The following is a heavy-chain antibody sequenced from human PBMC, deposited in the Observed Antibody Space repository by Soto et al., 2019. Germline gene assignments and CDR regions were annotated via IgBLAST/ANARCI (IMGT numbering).Heavy chain of an antibody. D-gene: IGHD5-12*01. Sequence: SVKVSCKASGGTFSSYAISWVRQAPGQGLEWMGGIIPIFGTANYAQKFQGRVTITADESTSTAYMELSSLRSEDTAVYYCARGGGRWLRDYYYYGMDVWGQGTTVTVSS. CDR1: GGTFSSYA. V-gene: IGHV1-69*13. CDR2: IIPIFGTA. J-gene: IGHJ6*02. CDR3: ARGGGRWLRDYYYYGMDV.